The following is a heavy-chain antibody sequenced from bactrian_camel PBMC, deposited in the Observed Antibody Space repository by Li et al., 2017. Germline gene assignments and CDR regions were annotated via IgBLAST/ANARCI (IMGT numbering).Heavy chain of an antibody. CDR3: GTDKYCRGSACCNSDFSH. V-gene: IGHV3S53*01. J-gene: IGHJ4*01. Sequence: HVQLVESGGGSVQAGGSLRLSCAASEEIYNYYCMAWFRQAPGKEREGVATIDSDDRTTYAEFAKVRFTISKDSAKNTLYLQMNNLKPEDTAMYYCGTDKYCRGSACCNSDFSHWGQGTQVTVS. D-gene: IGHD2*01. CDR2: IDSDDRT. CDR1: EEIYNYYC.